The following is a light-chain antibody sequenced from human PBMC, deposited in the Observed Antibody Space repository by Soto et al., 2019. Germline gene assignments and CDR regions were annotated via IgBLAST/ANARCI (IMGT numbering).Light chain of an antibody. Sequence: EIVLTQSPGTLSLSPGERDTLSCRASQSVSSSYLAWYQHKPGQAPRLLIYGASSRATGIPDRFSGSGSGTDFTLTISRLEPEDFAVYYCQQYGSSSWTFGQGTRWIS. CDR2: GAS. J-gene: IGKJ1*01. CDR1: QSVSSSY. V-gene: IGKV3-20*01. CDR3: QQYGSSSWT.